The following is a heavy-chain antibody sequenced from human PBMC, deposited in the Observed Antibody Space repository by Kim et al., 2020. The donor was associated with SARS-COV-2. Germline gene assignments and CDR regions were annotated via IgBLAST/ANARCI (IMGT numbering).Heavy chain of an antibody. Sequence: ASVKVSCKASGYTFTSYAMHWVRQAPGQRLEWMGWINAGNGNTKYSQKFQGRVTITRDTSASTAYMELSSLRSEDTAVYYCARDYWDLRTHYYYGMDVWGQGTTVTVSS. CDR1: GYTFTSYA. J-gene: IGHJ6*02. CDR2: INAGNGNT. D-gene: IGHD2-8*02. V-gene: IGHV1-3*01. CDR3: ARDYWDLRTHYYYGMDV.